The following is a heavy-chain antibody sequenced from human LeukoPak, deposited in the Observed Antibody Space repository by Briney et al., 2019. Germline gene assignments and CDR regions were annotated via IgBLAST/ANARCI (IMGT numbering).Heavy chain of an antibody. CDR2: IYYSGST. CDR3: ARSIVGATEASFDP. J-gene: IGHJ5*02. D-gene: IGHD1-26*01. CDR1: GGSISSYY. Sequence: SETLSLTCTVSGGSISSYYWSWIRQPPGKGLEWIGYIYYSGSTNYNPSLKSRVTISVDTSKNQFSLKLSSVTAADTAVYYCARSIVGATEASFDPWGQGTLVTVSS. V-gene: IGHV4-59*08.